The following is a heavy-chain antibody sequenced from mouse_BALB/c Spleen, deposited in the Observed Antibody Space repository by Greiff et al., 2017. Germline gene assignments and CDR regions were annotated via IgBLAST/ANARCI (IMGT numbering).Heavy chain of an antibody. D-gene: IGHD1-1*01. CDR3: TRCYGSSWYFDV. Sequence: QVQLKESGAELVKPGASVKLSCKASGYTFTSYYMYWVKQRPGQGLEWIGEINPSNGGTNFNEKFKSKATLTVDKSSSTAYMQLSSLTSEDSAVYYCTRCYGSSWYFDVWGAGTTVTVSS. J-gene: IGHJ1*01. V-gene: IGHV1S81*02. CDR2: INPSNGGT. CDR1: GYTFTSYY.